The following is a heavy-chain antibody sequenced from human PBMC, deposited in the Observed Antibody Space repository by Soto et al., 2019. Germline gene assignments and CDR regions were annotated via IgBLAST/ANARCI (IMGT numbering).Heavy chain of an antibody. CDR1: GGTFSSYA. D-gene: IGHD3-22*01. CDR3: ARRGRGTYYYDSSGYYSLDY. CDR2: IIPIFGTA. V-gene: IGHV1-69*01. J-gene: IGHJ4*02. Sequence: QVQLVQSGAEVKKPGSSVKVSCKASGGTFSSYAISWVRQAPEQGLEWMGGIIPIFGTANYAQKFQGRVTITADESTSTAYMELSSLRSEDTAVYYCARRGRGTYYYDSSGYYSLDYWGQGTLVTVSS.